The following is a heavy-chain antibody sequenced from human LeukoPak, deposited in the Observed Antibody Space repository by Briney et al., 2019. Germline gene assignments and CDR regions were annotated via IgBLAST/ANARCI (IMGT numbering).Heavy chain of an antibody. V-gene: IGHV3-21*01. J-gene: IGHJ3*02. CDR1: GFTFSGYS. Sequence: GGSLRLSCAASGFTFSGYSMNWVRQAPEKGLEWVSCIRSNSSYIYYADSLKGRFTISRDNAKNSLYLQMNSLRVEDTAVYYCARDLYYDSSGYYGDAFDIWGQRTMVTVSS. CDR3: ARDLYYDSSGYYGDAFDI. D-gene: IGHD3-22*01. CDR2: IRSNSSYI.